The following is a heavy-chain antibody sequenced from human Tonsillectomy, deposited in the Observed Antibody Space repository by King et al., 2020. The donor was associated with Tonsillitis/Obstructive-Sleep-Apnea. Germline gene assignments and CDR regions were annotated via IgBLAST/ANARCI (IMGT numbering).Heavy chain of an antibody. D-gene: IGHD6-6*01. CDR3: ARDRGAARPLGNWFDP. CDR2: ISSSSSYI. J-gene: IGHJ5*02. V-gene: IGHV3-21*01. Sequence: VKLVESGGGLVKPGGSLRLSCAASGFTFSSYSMNWVRQAPGKGLEWVSSISSSSSYIYYADSVKGRFTISRDNAKNSLYLQMNSLRAEDTAVYYCARDRGAARPLGNWFDPWGQGTLVTVSS. CDR1: GFTFSSYS.